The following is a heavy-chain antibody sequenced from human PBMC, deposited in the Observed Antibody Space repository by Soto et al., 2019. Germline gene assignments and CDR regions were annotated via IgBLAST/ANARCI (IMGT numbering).Heavy chain of an antibody. V-gene: IGHV3-30*18. D-gene: IGHD3-9*01. J-gene: IGHJ3*02. CDR2: VSYDGDNE. CDR1: GFTFSDHY. CDR3: AKDYFDWLLWVAFDI. Sequence: GGSLRLSCAASGFTFSDHYMDWARQAPGKGLEWVAIVSYDGDNEYYADSVRGRFFISRDNSRNTLYLQMNSLRAEDAAVYYCAKDYFDWLLWVAFDIWGQGTMVTVSS.